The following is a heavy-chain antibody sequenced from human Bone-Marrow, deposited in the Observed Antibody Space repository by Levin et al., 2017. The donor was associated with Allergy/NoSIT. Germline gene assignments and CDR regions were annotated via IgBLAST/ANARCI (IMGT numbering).Heavy chain of an antibody. J-gene: IGHJ4*02. D-gene: IGHD3-3*01. Sequence: GGSLRLSCAASGFTFADYAMSWVRQAPGKGLEWVSAISGRGGTTFYSESVKGRFTISRDNAKNTLYLQMNSLRVEDTAVYYCAKDQWSGTEHFDCWGQGTLVTVSS. V-gene: IGHV3-23*01. CDR1: GFTFADYA. CDR2: ISGRGGTT. CDR3: AKDQWSGTEHFDC.